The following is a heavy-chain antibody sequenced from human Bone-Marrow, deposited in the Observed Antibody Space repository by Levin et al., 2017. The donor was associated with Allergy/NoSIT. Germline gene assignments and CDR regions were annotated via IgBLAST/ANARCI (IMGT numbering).Heavy chain of an antibody. CDR2: IYYSGST. CDR1: GGSISSSAYY. Sequence: SETLSLTCTVSGGSISSSAYYWGWIRQPPGKGLEWFGSIYYSGSTYYNPSLKSRVTISVDTSQNQFSLRLSSVTAADTAVYYCAREGDIVVVPGASGFDPWGQGTLVTVSS. J-gene: IGHJ5*02. CDR3: AREGDIVVVPGASGFDP. D-gene: IGHD2-2*01. V-gene: IGHV4-39*02.